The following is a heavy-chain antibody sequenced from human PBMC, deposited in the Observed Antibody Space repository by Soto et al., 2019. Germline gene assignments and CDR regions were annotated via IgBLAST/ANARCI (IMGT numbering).Heavy chain of an antibody. V-gene: IGHV5-51*01. CDR2: MYPDDSDI. CDR1: GYSFSFYW. CDR3: ATAYVYDFEKSNYYRDAFDI. J-gene: IGHJ3*02. D-gene: IGHD3-10*01. Sequence: PGQPLKISCKASGYSFSFYWIGWVLQMPGKGLEWMAIMYPDDSDIRYSPSFEAHVTISADKSTSTAFLQWSSLKASDTAMYYCATAYVYDFEKSNYYRDAFDIWGQGTLVTVSS.